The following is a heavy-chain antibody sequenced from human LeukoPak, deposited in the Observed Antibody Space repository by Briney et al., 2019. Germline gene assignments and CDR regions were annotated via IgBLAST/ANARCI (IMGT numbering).Heavy chain of an antibody. D-gene: IGHD3-22*01. Sequence: ASVTVSCTASGYTFTSYDINWVRQATGQGLEWMGWMNPNSGNTGYARKFQGRVTMTRDTSISTAYMELSSLKSEDTAVYYCARGTPCDSSGYFGGDSWGQGTLVTVSS. CDR2: MNPNSGNT. J-gene: IGHJ4*02. CDR3: ARGTPCDSSGYFGGDS. CDR1: GYTFTSYD. V-gene: IGHV1-8*01.